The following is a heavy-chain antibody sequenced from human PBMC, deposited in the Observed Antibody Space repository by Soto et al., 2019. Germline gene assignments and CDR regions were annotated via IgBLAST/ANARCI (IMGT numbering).Heavy chain of an antibody. Sequence: PSETLSLTCTVSCGTITYYYWRWIRQAPGKGLEWLGCIFDGGSANYNPSRKMRVRFSLDNSHNQLSLKLTSVTGAGTAIYYCVSVEGTPTVTGDYYYYAPEAWGQGTAVTVSS. CDR3: VSVEGTPTVTGDYYYYAPEA. CDR2: IFDGGSA. V-gene: IGHV4-59*12. D-gene: IGHD4-17*01. CDR1: CGTITYYY. J-gene: IGHJ6*02.